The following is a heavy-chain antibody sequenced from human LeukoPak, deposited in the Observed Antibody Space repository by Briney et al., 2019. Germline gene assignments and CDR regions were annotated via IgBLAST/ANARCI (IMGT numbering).Heavy chain of an antibody. D-gene: IGHD2-2*01. CDR1: GFSFNGDW. J-gene: IGHJ4*02. CDR3: VRDGPAFLDVDY. V-gene: IGHV3-7*01. CDR2: IKPDGRQK. Sequence: PGGSLRLSCVASGFSFNGDWMNWVRQAPGKGLEWVANIKPDGRQKYYDYAVKRRITICRDNAEKSLFLKMSRRRAEDAAVYYCVRDGPAFLDVDYWGQGNLVTVSS.